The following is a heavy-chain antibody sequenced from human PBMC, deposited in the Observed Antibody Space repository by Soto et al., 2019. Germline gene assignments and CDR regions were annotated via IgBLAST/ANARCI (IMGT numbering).Heavy chain of an antibody. D-gene: IGHD3-16*02. J-gene: IGHJ4*02. CDR3: ARDAPLHLGELSFSYYFDY. CDR2: IYYSGST. V-gene: IGHV4-31*02. Sequence: SETLSLTCTVSGGSISSGGYYWCWIRQHPGKGLEWIGYIYYSGSTYYNPSLKSRVTISVDTSKNQFSLKLSSVTAADTAVYYCARDAPLHLGELSFSYYFDYWGQGTLVTVSS. CDR1: GGSISSGGYY.